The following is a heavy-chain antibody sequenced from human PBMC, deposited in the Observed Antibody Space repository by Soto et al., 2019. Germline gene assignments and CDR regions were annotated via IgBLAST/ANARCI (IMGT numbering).Heavy chain of an antibody. V-gene: IGHV4-39*01. Sequence: QVQLQESGPGLVKPSETLSLTCTVSGGSISGYYWTWIRQPPGKGLEWVGSLFYGGTTDCNPSLKSRLTMSLDTSKNHFSLKLRSVTAADTAVYYCARHRGPAPVYWGQGTLVTASS. CDR2: LFYGGTT. CDR1: GGSISGYY. CDR3: ARHRGPAPVY. D-gene: IGHD3-10*01. J-gene: IGHJ4*02.